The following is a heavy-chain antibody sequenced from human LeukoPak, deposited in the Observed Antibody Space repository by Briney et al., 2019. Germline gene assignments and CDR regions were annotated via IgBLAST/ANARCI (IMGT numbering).Heavy chain of an antibody. Sequence: SETLSLTCAVSGGSISSSTWWSWVRQPPGKGLEWIGEIYHSGSTNYNPSLKSRVTISVDKSKNQFSLKLSSVTAADTGVYYCARDGEMATSFDYWGQGTLVTVSS. J-gene: IGHJ4*02. CDR1: GGSISSSTW. CDR3: ARDGEMATSFDY. CDR2: IYHSGST. D-gene: IGHD5-24*01. V-gene: IGHV4-4*02.